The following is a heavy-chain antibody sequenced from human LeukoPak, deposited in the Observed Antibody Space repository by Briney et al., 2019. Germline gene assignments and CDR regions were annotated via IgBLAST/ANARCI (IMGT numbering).Heavy chain of an antibody. CDR2: IYHTGTT. D-gene: IGHD1-26*01. CDR3: ARVEPRPYVVGIVHYFDY. CDR1: GDSITRGHYY. Sequence: PSETLSLTCTVSGDSITRGHYYWSWIRQHPGKGLEWLGHIYHTGTTYYNPSLESRLTVSVDTSKNKFSLKLTSVTASDTALYYCARVEPRPYVVGIVHYFDYWGQGSLVTVSS. V-gene: IGHV4-31*03. J-gene: IGHJ4*02.